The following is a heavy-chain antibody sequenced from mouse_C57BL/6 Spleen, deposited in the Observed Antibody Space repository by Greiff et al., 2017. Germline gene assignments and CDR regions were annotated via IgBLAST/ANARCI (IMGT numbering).Heavy chain of an antibody. CDR3: ASARVWFAY. V-gene: IGHV1-9*01. CDR1: GYTFTGYW. CDR2: FLPGSGST. J-gene: IGHJ3*01. Sequence: QVQLQQSGAELMKPGASVKLSCKATGYTFTGYWIEWVKQRPGHGLEWIGEFLPGSGSTNYNEKFKGKATFTADTSSNTAYMQLSGLTTEDSAICYCASARVWFAYWGQGTLVTVSA.